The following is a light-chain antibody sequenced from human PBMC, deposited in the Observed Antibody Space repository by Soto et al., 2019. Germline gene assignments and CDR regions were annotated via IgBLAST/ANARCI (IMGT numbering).Light chain of an antibody. V-gene: IGLV2-14*01. J-gene: IGLJ2*01. CDR3: SSYTSTNHVV. CDR2: EVT. CDR1: SSDVGGYNY. Sequence: QSVLTQPASVSGSPGQSITISCTGTSSDVGGYNYVSWYQQHPGKAPKLAIYEVTKRPSGVSNRFSGSKSGNTASLTISGLQAEDETDYYCSSYTSTNHVVFGGGTKVTVL.